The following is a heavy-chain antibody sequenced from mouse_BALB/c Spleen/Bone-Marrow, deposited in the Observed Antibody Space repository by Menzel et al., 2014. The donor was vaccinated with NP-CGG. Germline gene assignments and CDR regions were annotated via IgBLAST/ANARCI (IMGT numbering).Heavy chain of an antibody. Sequence: VQLQQSGAELVRPGTSVKVSCKASGYAFTNYLIEWVKQRPGQGLEWIGVINPGSGGTNYNEKFKGKATLTADKSSSTAYMQLSSLTSDDSAVYFCARGAYDGNYFDYWGQGTTLTVSP. CDR3: ARGAYDGNYFDY. J-gene: IGHJ2*01. CDR2: INPGSGGT. V-gene: IGHV1-54*01. D-gene: IGHD2-10*01. CDR1: GYAFTNYL.